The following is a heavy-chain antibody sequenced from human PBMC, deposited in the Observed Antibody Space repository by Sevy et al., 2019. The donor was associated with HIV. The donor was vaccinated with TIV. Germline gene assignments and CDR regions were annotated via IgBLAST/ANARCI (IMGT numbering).Heavy chain of an antibody. Sequence: SETLSLTCAVSGYSISSDDYWVWIRQPPGKGLEWIGNIYHSGNTYYNPSLKSRVTMSLDTSMNQFSLGLTSVTAADTAVYYCARESAGPRGSSGMDVWGQGTTVTVSS. CDR2: IYHSGNT. CDR3: ARESAGPRGSSGMDV. J-gene: IGHJ6*02. D-gene: IGHD3-16*01. CDR1: GYSISSDDY. V-gene: IGHV4-38-2*02.